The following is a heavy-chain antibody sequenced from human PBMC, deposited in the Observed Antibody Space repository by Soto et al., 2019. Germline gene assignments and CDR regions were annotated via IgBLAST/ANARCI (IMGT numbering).Heavy chain of an antibody. CDR1: GGSISSYY. V-gene: IGHV4-59*01. J-gene: IGHJ4*02. CDR3: ARVAPYQRAAIDY. Sequence: PSETLSLTCTVSGGSISSYYWSWILQPPGKGLEWIGYIYYSGSTNYSPSLKSRVTISVDTSKNQFSLKLSSVTAADTAVYYCARVAPYQRAAIDYWGQGTLVTVSS. CDR2: IYYSGST. D-gene: IGHD6-13*01.